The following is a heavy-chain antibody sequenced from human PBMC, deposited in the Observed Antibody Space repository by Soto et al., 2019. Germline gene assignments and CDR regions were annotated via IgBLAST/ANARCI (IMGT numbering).Heavy chain of an antibody. CDR1: GGSFSGYY. CDR3: ARQNLVRGVDFDY. V-gene: IGHV4-34*01. CDR2: INHSGST. Sequence: TSETLSLTCAVYGGSFSGYYWTWIRQPPGTGLEWIGEINHSGSTNYNPSLKSRVTISVDTSKNQFSLKLTSVTAADTAVYYCARQNLVRGVDFDYWGQGTLVTVSS. J-gene: IGHJ4*02. D-gene: IGHD3-10*01.